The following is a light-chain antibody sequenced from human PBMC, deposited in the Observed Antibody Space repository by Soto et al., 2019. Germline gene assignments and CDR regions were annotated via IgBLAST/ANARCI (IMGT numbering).Light chain of an antibody. CDR1: QSVSDR. CDR2: GAS. V-gene: IGKV3-15*01. Sequence: ETVMTQSPATLSVSLGERATLSCRASQSVSDRLAWYQQKPGQGPRLLIYGASTRATDIPARFSGSGSGTEFTLTISRVQSEDSAIYYCQQYKDWPPITFGQGTKVEI. J-gene: IGKJ1*01. CDR3: QQYKDWPPIT.